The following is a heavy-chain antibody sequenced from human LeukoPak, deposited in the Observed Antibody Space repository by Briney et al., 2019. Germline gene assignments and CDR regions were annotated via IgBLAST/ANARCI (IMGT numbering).Heavy chain of an antibody. J-gene: IGHJ4*02. CDR2: ISDSGTSI. CDR1: GFTFSSYE. Sequence: GGSLRLSCAASGFTFSSYEMNWVRQAPGKGLEWVSYISDSGTSIYYADSVKGRFTISRDNAKNSLYPQMSSLRAEDTAVYYCVRASTSLWGQGTLVTVSS. CDR3: VRASTSL. V-gene: IGHV3-48*03.